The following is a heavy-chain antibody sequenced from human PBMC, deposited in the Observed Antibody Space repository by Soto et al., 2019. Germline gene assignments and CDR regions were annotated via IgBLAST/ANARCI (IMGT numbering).Heavy chain of an antibody. J-gene: IGHJ4*02. Sequence: QVQLVESGGGVVQPGRSLRLSCAASGFTFSSYGMHWVRQAPGKGLEWVAVISYDGSNKYYADSVKGRFTISRDNSKNTRYLQMNSLRAEDTAVYYCAKDREYYFDYWGQGTLVTVSS. CDR3: AKDREYYFDY. CDR2: ISYDGSNK. CDR1: GFTFSSYG. V-gene: IGHV3-30*18.